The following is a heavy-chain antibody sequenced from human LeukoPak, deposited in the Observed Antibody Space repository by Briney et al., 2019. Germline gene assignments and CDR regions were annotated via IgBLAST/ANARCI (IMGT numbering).Heavy chain of an antibody. J-gene: IGHJ3*02. CDR1: GFTFNSYD. D-gene: IGHD2-2*02. Sequence: PGGSLRLSCAASGFTFNSYDMHWVRQAPGKGLEWVAFIRYDGNIKYFADSVKGRFTISRDTSKNTLYLQMNSLRAEDTAVYYCARGPHCSSTSCYNGAFDIWGQGTMVTVSS. V-gene: IGHV3-30*02. CDR2: IRYDGNIK. CDR3: ARGPHCSSTSCYNGAFDI.